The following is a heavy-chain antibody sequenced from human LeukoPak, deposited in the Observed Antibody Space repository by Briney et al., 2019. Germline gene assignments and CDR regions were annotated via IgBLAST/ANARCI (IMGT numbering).Heavy chain of an antibody. J-gene: IGHJ5*02. CDR1: GGSVSSSGYS. Sequence: SETLSLTCTVSGGSVSSSGYSWNWIRQPPGKTLESIVYTYYSGSTNYNPSLKSRVTLSVDTSKNQFSLKLTSVTAADTAVYYCALRRLTSSQIIEDNWFGPWGQGTLVTVSS. V-gene: IGHV4-61*08. CDR2: TYYSGST. D-gene: IGHD2/OR15-2a*01. CDR3: ALRRLTSSQIIEDNWFGP.